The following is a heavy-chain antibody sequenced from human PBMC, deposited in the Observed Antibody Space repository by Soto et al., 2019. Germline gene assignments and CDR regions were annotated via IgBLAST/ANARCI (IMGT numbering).Heavy chain of an antibody. Sequence: ASVKVSCKASGYTSTSYAMHWVRQAPGQRLEWMGWINAGNGNTKYSQKFQGRVTITRDTSASTAYMELSSLRSEDTAVYYCARTYYDILTGPGGYYYGMDFWGQGTTVTGSS. V-gene: IGHV1-3*01. CDR1: GYTSTSYA. CDR2: INAGNGNT. J-gene: IGHJ6*02. CDR3: ARTYYDILTGPGGYYYGMDF. D-gene: IGHD3-9*01.